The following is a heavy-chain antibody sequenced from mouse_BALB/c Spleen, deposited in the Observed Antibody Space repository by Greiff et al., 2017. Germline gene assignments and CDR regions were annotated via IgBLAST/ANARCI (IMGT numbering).Heavy chain of an antibody. CDR1: GFTFSSYT. CDR3: TRGSYGNPYYYAMDY. CDR2: ISSGGSYT. Sequence: EVKLMESGGGLVKPGGSLKLSCAASGFTFSSYTMSWVRQTPEKRLEWVATISSGGSYTYYPDSVKGRFTISRDNAKNTLYLQMSSLKSEDTAMYYCTRGSYGNPYYYAMDYWGQGTSVTVSS. D-gene: IGHD2-1*01. J-gene: IGHJ4*01. V-gene: IGHV5-6-4*01.